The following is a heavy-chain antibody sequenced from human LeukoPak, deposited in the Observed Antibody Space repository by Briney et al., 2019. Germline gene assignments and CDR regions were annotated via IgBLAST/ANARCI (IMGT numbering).Heavy chain of an antibody. D-gene: IGHD5-12*01. CDR1: GDSMTTHF. V-gene: IGHV4-59*11. CDR3: ARGVRGYDFPHWFDP. J-gene: IGHJ5*02. CDR2: IYYSGSA. Sequence: SETLSLTCTVSGDSMTTHFRTWFRQPPGRGLEWIGYIYYSGSANYNPSLGSGVTISEDTSKNQFSLSLTSVTAADTAVYYCARGVRGYDFPHWFDPWGQGTLVTVSS.